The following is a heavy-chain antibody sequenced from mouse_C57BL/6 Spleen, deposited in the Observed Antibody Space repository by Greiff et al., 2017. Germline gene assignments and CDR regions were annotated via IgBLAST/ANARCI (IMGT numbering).Heavy chain of an antibody. CDR3: ARQEDGLRNAMDY. D-gene: IGHD3-1*01. Sequence: EVKLVESGGGLVQPGGSLKLSCAASGFTFSDYYMYWVRQTPEKRLEWVAYISNGGGSTYYPDTVKGRFTISGDNAKNTLYLQMRRLKSEDTAMYYCARQEDGLRNAMDYWGQGTSVTVSS. CDR1: GFTFSDYY. CDR2: ISNGGGST. J-gene: IGHJ4*01. V-gene: IGHV5-12*01.